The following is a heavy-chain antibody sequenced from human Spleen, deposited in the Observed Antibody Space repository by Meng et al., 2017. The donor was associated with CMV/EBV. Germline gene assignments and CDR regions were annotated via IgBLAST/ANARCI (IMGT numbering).Heavy chain of an antibody. D-gene: IGHD2-2*02. CDR3: ARLKCSTSCYIDAFDI. V-gene: IGHV3-48*03. CDR2: ISSSGSTI. Sequence: GESLKISCAASGFTFSSYAMHWVRQAPGKGLEWVSYISSSGSTIYYADSVKGRFTISRDNAKNSLYLQMNSLRAEDTAVYYCARLKCSTSCYIDAFDIWGQGTMVTVSS. J-gene: IGHJ3*02. CDR1: GFTFSSYA.